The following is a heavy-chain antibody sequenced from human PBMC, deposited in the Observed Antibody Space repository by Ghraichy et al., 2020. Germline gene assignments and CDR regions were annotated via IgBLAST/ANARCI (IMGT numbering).Heavy chain of an antibody. D-gene: IGHD6-13*01. CDR3: AKSIAAAGTRYFLDY. CDR2: ISWNSGSI. Sequence: GGSLRLSCAASGFTFDDYAMHWVRQAPGKGLEWVSGISWNSGSIGYADSVKGRFTISRDNAKNSLYLQMNSLRAEDTALYYCAKSIAAAGTRYFLDYWGQGTLVTVSS. V-gene: IGHV3-9*01. J-gene: IGHJ4*02. CDR1: GFTFDDYA.